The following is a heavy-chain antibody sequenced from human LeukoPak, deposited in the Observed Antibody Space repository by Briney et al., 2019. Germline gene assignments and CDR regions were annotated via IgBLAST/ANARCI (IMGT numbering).Heavy chain of an antibody. CDR1: GFTFSSYS. D-gene: IGHD6-13*01. V-gene: IGHV3-21*01. J-gene: IGHJ4*02. CDR3: AREVPSSFDY. CDR2: ISSSSSYI. Sequence: GGSLRLSCAASGFTFSSYSMNWVRQAPGEGLEWVSSISSSSSYIYYADSVKGRFTISRDNAKNSLYLQMNSLRAEDTAVYYCAREVPSSFDYWGQGTLVTVSS.